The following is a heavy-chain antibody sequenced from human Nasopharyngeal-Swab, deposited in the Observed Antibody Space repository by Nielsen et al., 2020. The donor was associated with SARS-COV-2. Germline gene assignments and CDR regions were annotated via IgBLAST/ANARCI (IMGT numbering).Heavy chain of an antibody. Sequence: GESLKISWAASGFRFSSYGMHWVRQAPGKGLEWVAVISYDGTNKYYAESSKGRFTISRDNSKNTLFLQMNSLRAEDTALYYCAKDRSDSVDYFDHWGQGTLVTVSS. CDR3: AKDRSDSVDYFDH. CDR2: ISYDGTNK. D-gene: IGHD2-21*02. CDR1: GFRFSSYG. V-gene: IGHV3-30*18. J-gene: IGHJ4*02.